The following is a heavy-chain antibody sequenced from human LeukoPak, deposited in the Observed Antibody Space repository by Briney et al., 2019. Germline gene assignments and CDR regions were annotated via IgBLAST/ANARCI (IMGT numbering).Heavy chain of an antibody. Sequence: GGSLRLSCVASGFTFGNYAMGWLRQAPGRRPEWVSSLTDSGGTTYYVDSVKGRFAISRDNSKNTLYLHMNSLRADDTAVYYFAKKREAFDNWGQGTVVTVS. J-gene: IGHJ3*02. CDR1: GFTFGNYA. D-gene: IGHD5-24*01. CDR3: AKKREAFDN. CDR2: LTDSGGTT. V-gene: IGHV3-23*01.